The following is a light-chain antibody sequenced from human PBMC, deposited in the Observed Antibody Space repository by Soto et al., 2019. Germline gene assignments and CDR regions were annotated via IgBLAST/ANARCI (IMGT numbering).Light chain of an antibody. Sequence: QSALTQPASVSGSPGQSITISCTGTSSDVGAYNYVSWYQQHPGKAPKLIIYEVSSRPSGVSNRFSGSKSGNTASLTISGLQPEDEADYYCSSYTTSSTVVFGTGTKVTVL. CDR1: SSDVGAYNY. V-gene: IGLV2-14*01. CDR2: EVS. J-gene: IGLJ1*01. CDR3: SSYTTSSTVV.